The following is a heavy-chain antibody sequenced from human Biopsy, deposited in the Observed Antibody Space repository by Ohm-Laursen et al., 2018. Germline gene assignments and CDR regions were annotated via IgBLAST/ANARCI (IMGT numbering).Heavy chain of an antibody. J-gene: IGHJ6*02. Sequence: GSLRLSCTASTFTFSSDSVNWVRRAPGKGLEWVSYINSDASYIYYGVSVRGRFTISRDNAKNSVYLQMNSLRVEDTAVYYCARDDGFYARTSGMDVWGQGTTVTVSS. CDR3: ARDDGFYARTSGMDV. D-gene: IGHD2-8*01. CDR2: INSDASYI. V-gene: IGHV3-21*01. CDR1: TFTFSSDS.